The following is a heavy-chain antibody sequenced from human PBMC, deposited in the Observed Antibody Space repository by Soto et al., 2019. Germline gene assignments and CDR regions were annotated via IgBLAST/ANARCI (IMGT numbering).Heavy chain of an antibody. CDR1: GGSIGSVGYS. CDR3: AGVDIAAVCVSGFDL. Sequence: PSETLSLTCAVSGGSIGSVGYSWSWLRQPPGKGLEWIGYIYHSGSTYYNPSLKSRVTISVDRAKNQFSLTLSSVTAPHTAAYYCAGVDIAAVCVSGFDLWGQGTLVTVSS. V-gene: IGHV4-30-2*01. J-gene: IGHJ5*02. D-gene: IGHD3-3*01. CDR2: IYHSGST.